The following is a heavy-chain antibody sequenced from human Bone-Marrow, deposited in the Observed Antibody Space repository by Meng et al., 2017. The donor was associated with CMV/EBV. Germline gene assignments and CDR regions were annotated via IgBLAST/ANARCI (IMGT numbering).Heavy chain of an antibody. CDR3: AREDSTFDY. Sequence: TLTLTCAISGDSVSSNSAAWNWIRQSPSRGLEWLGRTYYRYKWYNDYAVSVKSRITINSDKSKNQFSLQLNSVTPEDAAVDYCAREDSTFDYWGQGTLVTVSS. CDR1: GDSVSSNSAA. D-gene: IGHD2/OR15-2a*01. CDR2: TYYRYKWYN. J-gene: IGHJ4*02. V-gene: IGHV6-1*01.